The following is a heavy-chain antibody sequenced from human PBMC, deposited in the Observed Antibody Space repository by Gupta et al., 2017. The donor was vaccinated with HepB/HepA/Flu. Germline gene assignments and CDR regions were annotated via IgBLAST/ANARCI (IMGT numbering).Heavy chain of an antibody. J-gene: IGHJ4*02. CDR2: IDSRGNT. Sequence: EVQLLESGGDLIQPGVSLRLSCAASGYTFNNYGMTWVRQAPGKGLEWVSCIDSRGNTYYADSVKGRFTISRDNSKNTVYLQMNSLSAEDTAIYYCAKFRSDWNSAFDYWGQGTLVTVSS. V-gene: IGHV3-23*01. D-gene: IGHD1/OR15-1a*01. CDR3: AKFRSDWNSAFDY. CDR1: GYTFNNYG.